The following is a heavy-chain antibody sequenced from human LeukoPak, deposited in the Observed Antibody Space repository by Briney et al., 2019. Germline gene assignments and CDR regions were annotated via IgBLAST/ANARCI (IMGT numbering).Heavy chain of an antibody. D-gene: IGHD6-6*01. Sequence: GGSLRLSCAASGFTVTNNYMSWVRQAPGKGLEWVSILYTAGSTYYADSVKARFTISRDNSKNTLYLQMNSLRAEDTAVYYCARSDSSSPGAFDIWGQGTMVTVSS. J-gene: IGHJ3*02. CDR3: ARSDSSSPGAFDI. V-gene: IGHV3-66*01. CDR2: LYTAGST. CDR1: GFTVTNNY.